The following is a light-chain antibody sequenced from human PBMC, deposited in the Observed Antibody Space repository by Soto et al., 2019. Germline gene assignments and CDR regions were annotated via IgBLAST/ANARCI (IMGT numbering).Light chain of an antibody. J-gene: IGLJ2*01. V-gene: IGLV2-8*01. Sequence: QSALTQPPSASGSPGQSVTISCTGTSSDVGGYNYVSWYQQVPGKAPKLMIFEVSKRPSGVPDRFSGSKSGNTASLTVSGLQAEDEGDYYCSSYAGDNDVIFGGGTKLTVL. CDR3: SSYAGDNDVI. CDR1: SSDVGGYNY. CDR2: EVS.